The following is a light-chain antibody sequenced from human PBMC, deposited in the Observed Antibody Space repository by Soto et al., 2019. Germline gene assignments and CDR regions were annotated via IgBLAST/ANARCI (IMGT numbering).Light chain of an antibody. J-gene: IGKJ1*01. V-gene: IGKV3-20*01. CDR2: GAS. Sequence: EIVLTQSPGTLSLSPGERATLSCRASQSVSSSYLAWYQKKPGQAPRLLIYGASSRATGIPNRFSGSGSGTDFNLTISRLETEDFAVYYCQQYGNSPQTFGQGTKVDIK. CDR3: QQYGNSPQT. CDR1: QSVSSSY.